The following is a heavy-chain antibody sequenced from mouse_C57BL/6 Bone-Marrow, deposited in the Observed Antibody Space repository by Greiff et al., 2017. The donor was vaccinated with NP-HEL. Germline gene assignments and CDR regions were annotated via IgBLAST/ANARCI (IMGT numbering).Heavy chain of an antibody. V-gene: IGHV1-5*01. CDR2: IYPGNSDT. Sequence: EVQLQQSGTVLARPGASVKMSCKTSGYTFTSYWMHWVKQRPGQGLEWIGAIYPGNSDTSYNQKFKGKAKLTAVTSASTAYMELSSLTNEDSAVYYCTRRLWLRRAHFDYWGQGTTLTVSS. J-gene: IGHJ2*01. D-gene: IGHD2-2*01. CDR3: TRRLWLRRAHFDY. CDR1: GYTFTSYW.